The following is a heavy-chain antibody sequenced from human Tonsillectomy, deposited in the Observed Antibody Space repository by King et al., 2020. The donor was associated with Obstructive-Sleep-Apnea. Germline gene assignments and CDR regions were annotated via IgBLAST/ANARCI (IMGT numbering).Heavy chain of an antibody. D-gene: IGHD6-13*01. CDR3: ARDGSSSWYY. V-gene: IGHV4-39*07. CDR2: IYYSGRT. J-gene: IGHJ4*02. Sequence: QLQESGPGLVKPSETLSLTCTVSGGSISSSSYYWGWIRQPPGKGLEWIGSIYYSGRTYYNPSLKSRVTISVDTSKNQFSLKLSSVTAADTAVYYCARDGSSSWYYWGQGTLVTVSS. CDR1: GGSISSSSYY.